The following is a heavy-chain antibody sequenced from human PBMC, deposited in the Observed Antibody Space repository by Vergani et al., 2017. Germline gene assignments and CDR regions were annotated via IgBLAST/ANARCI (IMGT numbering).Heavy chain of an antibody. V-gene: IGHV3-21*01. J-gene: IGHJ4*02. CDR3: AIDSAAAGTPFDY. D-gene: IGHD6-13*01. Sequence: EVQLVESGGGLVKPGGSLRLSCAASGFTFSSYSMNWVRQAPGKGLEWVSSISSSSSYIYYADSVKGRFTISRDNAKNSLYLQMNSLRAEDTAVYYCAIDSAAAGTPFDYWGQGTLVTVSS. CDR2: ISSSSSYI. CDR1: GFTFSSYS.